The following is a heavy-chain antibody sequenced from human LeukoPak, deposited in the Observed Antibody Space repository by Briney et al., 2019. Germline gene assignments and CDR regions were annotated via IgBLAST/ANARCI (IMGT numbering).Heavy chain of an antibody. Sequence: GASVKVSCMASCYTFTSYGISWVRKAPGQGLEWMGWISAYNGNTNYAQKLQGRVTMNTDTSTSTAYIELRSLRSDDTAVYYCARDSPTVTTNYWGQGTLVTVSS. CDR2: ISAYNGNT. CDR1: CYTFTSYG. J-gene: IGHJ4*02. D-gene: IGHD4-17*01. V-gene: IGHV1-18*01. CDR3: ARDSPTVTTNY.